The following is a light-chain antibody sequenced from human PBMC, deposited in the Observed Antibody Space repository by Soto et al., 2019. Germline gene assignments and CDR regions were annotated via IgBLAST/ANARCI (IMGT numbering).Light chain of an antibody. CDR3: LQLNTYPWT. CDR2: AAS. J-gene: IGKJ1*01. Sequence: IQMTQSPSSLSASVGDRLSITCRASQVITNDLGWYQQKPGKAPKRLIYAASTLQSGVPSRFSGSGSGTAFTLTICCLQPEDVATYYCLQLNTYPWTFGQGTKVEIK. V-gene: IGKV1-17*01. CDR1: QVITND.